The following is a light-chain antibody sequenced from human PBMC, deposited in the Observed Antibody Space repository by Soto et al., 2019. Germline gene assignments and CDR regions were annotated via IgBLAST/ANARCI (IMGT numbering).Light chain of an antibody. CDR2: GAS. CDR3: QQYNNWPALT. CDR1: QSVSSN. V-gene: IGKV3-15*01. J-gene: IGKJ4*01. Sequence: EIVMTQSPATLSVSPGERATLSCRASQSVSSNLAGYPQKPGQAHRLLIYGASTRAPGMPAGFSGRGSGTELTLSISSLQSEDFAVYYWQQYNNWPALTCGGGTKVEI.